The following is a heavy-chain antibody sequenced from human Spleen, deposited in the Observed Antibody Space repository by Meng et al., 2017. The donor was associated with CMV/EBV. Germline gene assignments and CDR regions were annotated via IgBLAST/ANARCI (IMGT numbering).Heavy chain of an antibody. Sequence: ASVKVSCKASGYTFSNYGFSWVRQAPGQGLEWMGWITTYTGNTNYAQKLQGRLTVTTDESTNTAYMELSSLRSEDTAVYYCASYSYHFLGYCTSSICPGSVQFDYWGQGTLVTVSS. CDR2: ITTYTGNT. J-gene: IGHJ4*02. CDR3: ASYSYHFLGYCTSSICPGSVQFDY. CDR1: GYTFSNYG. D-gene: IGHD2-8*01. V-gene: IGHV1-18*01.